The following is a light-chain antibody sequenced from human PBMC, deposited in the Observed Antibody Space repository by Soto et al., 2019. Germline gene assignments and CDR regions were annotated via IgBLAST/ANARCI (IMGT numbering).Light chain of an antibody. J-gene: IGLJ2*01. V-gene: IGLV4-69*01. CDR2: VNSDGSH. Sequence: QLVLTQSPSASASLGASVKLTCTLSSGHSSYAIAWHQQQPGRGPRFLIKVNSDGSHNKGDGIPDRFSGSSSGAERYLTVSSLQSEDEADYYCQTWGTGIRVFGGGTKLTVL. CDR1: SGHSSYA. CDR3: QTWGTGIRV.